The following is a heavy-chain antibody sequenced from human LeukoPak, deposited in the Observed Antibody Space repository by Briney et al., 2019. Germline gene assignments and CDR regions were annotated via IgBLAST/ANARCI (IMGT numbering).Heavy chain of an antibody. V-gene: IGHV3-9*01. D-gene: IGHD2-21*01. J-gene: IGHJ6*04. CDR2: ISWNSGSI. Sequence: GRSLRLSCAASGFTFDDYAMHWVRQAPGKGLEWVSGISWNSGSIGYADSVKGRFTISRDNAKNSLYLQMNSLRAEDTALYYRGKDSVGGGNLDVWGKGTTVTISS. CDR3: GKDSVGGGNLDV. CDR1: GFTFDDYA.